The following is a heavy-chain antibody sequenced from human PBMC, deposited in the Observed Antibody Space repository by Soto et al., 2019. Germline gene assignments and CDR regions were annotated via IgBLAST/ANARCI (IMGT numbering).Heavy chain of an antibody. CDR2: ISYDGSNK. CDR1: GFTFSSYA. D-gene: IGHD2-15*01. J-gene: IGHJ6*02. V-gene: IGHV3-30-3*01. Sequence: QVQLVESGGGVVQPGRSPRLSCAASGFTFSSYAMHWVRQAPGKGLEWVAVISYDGSNKYYADSVKGRFTISRDNSKNTLYLQMNSLRAEDTAVYYCARDSLDIVVVVAATPTPGGMDVWGQGTTVTVSS. CDR3: ARDSLDIVVVVAATPTPGGMDV.